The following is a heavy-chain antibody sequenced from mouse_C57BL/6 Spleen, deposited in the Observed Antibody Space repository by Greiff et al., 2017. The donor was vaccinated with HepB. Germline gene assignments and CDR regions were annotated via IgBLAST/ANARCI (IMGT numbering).Heavy chain of an antibody. Sequence: QVQLQQPGAELVKPGASVKMSCKASGYTFTSYWITWVKQRPGQGLEWIGDIYPGSGSTNYNEKFKSKATLTVDTSSSTAYMQLSSLTSEDSAVYYCAREELYYYGSSRFAYWGQGTLVTVSA. CDR3: AREELYYYGSSRFAY. J-gene: IGHJ3*01. D-gene: IGHD1-1*01. CDR2: IYPGSGST. CDR1: GYTFTSYW. V-gene: IGHV1-55*01.